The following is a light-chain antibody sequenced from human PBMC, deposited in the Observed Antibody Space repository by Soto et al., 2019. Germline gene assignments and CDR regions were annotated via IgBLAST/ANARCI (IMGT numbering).Light chain of an antibody. J-gene: IGKJ1*01. V-gene: IGKV3D-15*01. CDR1: QSVSSN. CDR3: QQYNNWPQT. CDR2: DAS. Sequence: ETVMTQSPATLSVSPGERATLSCRASQSVSSNLAWYQQKPGQAPRLLIYDASNRATGIPARFSGSGSGTDFTLTISSLQSEDFAVYYCQQYNNWPQTFGQGTKVDIK.